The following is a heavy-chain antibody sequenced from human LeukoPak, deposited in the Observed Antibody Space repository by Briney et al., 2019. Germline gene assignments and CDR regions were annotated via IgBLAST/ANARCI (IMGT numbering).Heavy chain of an antibody. Sequence: GGSLRLSXAASGFTFSVSAMHWVRQASGKGLEWGGRIRSKANSYSTAYAASLKGGFTISIDDSKNTTYLQMHRLKTEDTAVYYCTRHELIVVVPAAPDSSYYMDVWGNGTTVTVSS. V-gene: IGHV3-73*01. CDR3: TRHELIVVVPAAPDSSYYMDV. CDR2: IRSKANSYST. CDR1: GFTFSVSA. D-gene: IGHD2-2*01. J-gene: IGHJ6*03.